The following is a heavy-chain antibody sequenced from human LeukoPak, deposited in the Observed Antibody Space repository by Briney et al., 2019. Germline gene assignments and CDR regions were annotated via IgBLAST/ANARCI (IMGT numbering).Heavy chain of an antibody. Sequence: SESLSLTCTVSGGSISSYYWSWIRQPPGKGLEWIGYIYYSGSTNYNPSLKSRVIMSLDTSNNQFSLKLSSVTAADTAVYYCARDSSGYRRGSFDYWGQGTLVTVSS. CDR3: ARDSSGYRRGSFDY. CDR1: GGSISSYY. D-gene: IGHD3-22*01. J-gene: IGHJ4*02. V-gene: IGHV4-59*01. CDR2: IYYSGST.